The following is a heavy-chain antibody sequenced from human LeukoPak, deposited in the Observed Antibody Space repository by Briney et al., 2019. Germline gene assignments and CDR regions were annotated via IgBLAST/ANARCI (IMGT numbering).Heavy chain of an antibody. Sequence: ASVKVSCKASGYTFTSYGISWVRQAPGQGLEWMGWISAYNGNTNYAQKLQGRVTMTTDTSTSTAYMELRSLRSDDTAVYYCARYYDYVWGSYRSIPSCCDYWGQGTLVTVSS. J-gene: IGHJ4*02. V-gene: IGHV1-18*01. CDR2: ISAYNGNT. CDR1: GYTFTSYG. CDR3: ARYYDYVWGSYRSIPSCCDY. D-gene: IGHD3-16*02.